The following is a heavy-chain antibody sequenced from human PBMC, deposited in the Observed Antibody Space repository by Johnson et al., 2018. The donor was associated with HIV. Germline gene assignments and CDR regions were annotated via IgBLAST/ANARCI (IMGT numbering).Heavy chain of an antibody. CDR2: ISYDGSNR. D-gene: IGHD4-17*01. V-gene: IGHV3-30*04. CDR3: ARSTVTTFIVFDI. J-gene: IGHJ3*02. CDR1: GFTFSSYA. Sequence: QVHLVESGGGVVQPGRSLRLSCAASGFTFSSYAMHWVRQAPGKGLEWVAVISYDGSNRYYADSVKGRFTISRDNSKNTLFVQMNSLRAEDTAVYYCARSTVTTFIVFDIWGQGTMVTVSS.